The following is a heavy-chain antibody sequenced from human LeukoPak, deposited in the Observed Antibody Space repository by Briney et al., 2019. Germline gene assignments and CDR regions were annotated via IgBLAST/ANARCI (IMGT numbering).Heavy chain of an antibody. J-gene: IGHJ3*02. CDR2: IIPIFGTA. CDR3: AGGVYYDYVWGSYRYKAAFDI. D-gene: IGHD3-16*02. CDR1: GGTFSSYA. V-gene: IGHV1-69*05. Sequence: ASVKVSCKASGGTFSSYAISWVRQAPGQGLEWMGRIIPIFGTANYAQKFQGRVTITTDESTSTAYMELRRLRSEETAVYFCAGGVYYDYVWGSYRYKAAFDIWGQGTMVTVSS.